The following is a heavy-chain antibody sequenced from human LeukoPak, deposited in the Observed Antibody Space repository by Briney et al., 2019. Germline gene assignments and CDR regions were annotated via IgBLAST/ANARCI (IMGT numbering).Heavy chain of an antibody. V-gene: IGHV4-39*01. J-gene: IGHJ4*01. CDR3: ARSGTYQYSSAYDY. D-gene: IGHD3-10*01. CDR1: GGSISSSSYY. CDR2: IHYGGST. Sequence: SETLSLTCTVSGGSISSSSYYWGWIRQPPGKGLEWIGSIHYGGSTNYNPSLNSRVTVSLDTSKNQFSLRLTSVTAADTAVYYCARSGTYQYSSAYDYWGQGTLVTVSS.